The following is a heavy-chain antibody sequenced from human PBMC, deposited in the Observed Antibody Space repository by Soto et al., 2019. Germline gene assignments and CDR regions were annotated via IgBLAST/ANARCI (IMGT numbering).Heavy chain of an antibody. Sequence: QVQLQESGPGLVKPSETLSLTCTVSGGSVSSGSYYWSWIRQPPGKGLEWIGYIYYSGSTNYNPSLKSRVTISVDTSKNQFSLKLSSVTAADTAVYYCARDWGGSYYVGYYGMDVWGQGTTVTVSS. CDR2: IYYSGST. D-gene: IGHD1-26*01. J-gene: IGHJ6*02. CDR1: GGSVSSGSYY. CDR3: ARDWGGSYYVGYYGMDV. V-gene: IGHV4-61*01.